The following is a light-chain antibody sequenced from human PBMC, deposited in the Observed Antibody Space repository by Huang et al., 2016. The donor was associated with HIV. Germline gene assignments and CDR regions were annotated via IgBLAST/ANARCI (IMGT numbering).Light chain of an antibody. CDR1: QSVSSIY. J-gene: IGKJ3*01. CDR3: QQYGISPVFT. CDR2: CAT. V-gene: IGKV3-20*01. Sequence: IVLTQSPGTLSLSPGEKATLSCRASQSVSSIYLAWYQQKPGQAPRLLIYCATSSATGSPDRFSGSGSGTDFTLTISRQGPEDFAVDYCQQYGISPVFTFGPGTKVDIK.